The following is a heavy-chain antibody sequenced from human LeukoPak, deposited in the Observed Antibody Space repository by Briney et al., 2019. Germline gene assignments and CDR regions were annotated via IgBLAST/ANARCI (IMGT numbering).Heavy chain of an antibody. V-gene: IGHV3-23*01. CDR3: AKGLLAGTGGYYYYYMDV. D-gene: IGHD6-19*01. J-gene: IGHJ6*03. CDR1: GFTFSSYG. CDR2: ISGSGGST. Sequence: GGTLRLSCAASGFTFSSYGMSWVRQAPGKGLEWVSAISGSGGSTYYADSVKGRFTISRDNSKNTLYLQMNSLRAEDTAVYYCAKGLLAGTGGYYYYYMDVWGKGTTVTISS.